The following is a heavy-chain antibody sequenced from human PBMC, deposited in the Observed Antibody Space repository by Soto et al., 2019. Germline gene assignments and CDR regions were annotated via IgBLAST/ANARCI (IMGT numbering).Heavy chain of an antibody. CDR1: GGSISSSNW. Sequence: SETLSLTCAVSGGSISSSNWWSWVRQPPGKGLEWIGEIYHSGSTNYNPSLKSRVTISVDKSKNQFSLKLSSVTAADTAVYYCAKEGVDTATWFDPWGQGTLVTVSS. J-gene: IGHJ5*02. CDR3: AKEGVDTATWFDP. V-gene: IGHV4-4*02. D-gene: IGHD5-18*01. CDR2: IYHSGST.